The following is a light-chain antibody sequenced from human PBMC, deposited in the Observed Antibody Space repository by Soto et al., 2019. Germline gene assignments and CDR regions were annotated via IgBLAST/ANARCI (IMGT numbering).Light chain of an antibody. CDR2: DVS. CDR1: SSDVGGSNY. Sequence: QSVLTQPASVSGSPGQSITISCTGTSSDVGGSNYVSWYQQHPGKAPKLIISDVSYRPSGVSNRVSGSKSGNTASLTISGLQVEDEADYYCSSYTSSSTDVFGTGTKLTVL. CDR3: SSYTSSSTDV. V-gene: IGLV2-14*01. J-gene: IGLJ1*01.